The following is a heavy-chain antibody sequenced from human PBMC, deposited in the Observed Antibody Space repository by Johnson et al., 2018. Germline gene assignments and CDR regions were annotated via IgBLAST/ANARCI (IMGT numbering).Heavy chain of an antibody. CDR3: ARSLPYYGSGSGHSYYYDNMDV. CDR1: GFTFSSSG. J-gene: IGHJ6*03. V-gene: IGHV3-30*03. Sequence: QVQLVQSGGGVVQPGRTXRLSCAASGFTFSSSGMHWVGQAPGKGLERVAVISYDGCNKWYAASVKGRFTISRYNAKNSVSLQTSSLRAEDTAVYYWARSLPYYGSGSGHSYYYDNMDVWGKGTTVTVSS. D-gene: IGHD3-10*01. CDR2: ISYDGCNK.